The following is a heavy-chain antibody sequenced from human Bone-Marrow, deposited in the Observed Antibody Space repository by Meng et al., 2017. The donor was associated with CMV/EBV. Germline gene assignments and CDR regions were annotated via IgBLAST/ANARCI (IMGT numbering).Heavy chain of an antibody. D-gene: IGHD3-3*01. J-gene: IGHJ6*02. CDR2: ISYDGSNK. Sequence: GGSLRLSCAASGFTFSSYAMHWVRQAPGKGLEWVAVISYDGSNKYYADSVKGRFTISRDNSKNTLYLQMNSLRAEDTAVYYCAKDEHYDFWSGGSAGMDVWGQGTTVTVSS. CDR3: AKDEHYDFWSGGSAGMDV. V-gene: IGHV3-30*04. CDR1: GFTFSSYA.